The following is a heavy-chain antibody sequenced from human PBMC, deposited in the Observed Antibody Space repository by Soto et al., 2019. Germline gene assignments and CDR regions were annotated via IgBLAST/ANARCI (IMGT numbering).Heavy chain of an antibody. Sequence: GGSLRLSCAASGFIFSRYGMHWVRQAPGKGLEWVAVISYDGSNKYYAESVKGRFIISRDKSENTLYLQMNSLRAEDTAVYYCAKDLGSGKPYYYYAMDVWGQGTTVTVSS. CDR1: GFIFSRYG. CDR2: ISYDGSNK. V-gene: IGHV3-30*18. J-gene: IGHJ6*02. D-gene: IGHD3-10*01. CDR3: AKDLGSGKPYYYYAMDV.